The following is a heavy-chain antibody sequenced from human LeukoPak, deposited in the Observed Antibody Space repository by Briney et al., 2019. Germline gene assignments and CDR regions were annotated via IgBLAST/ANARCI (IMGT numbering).Heavy chain of an antibody. V-gene: IGHV3-21*01. CDR3: TRGPRNSSSFQYFQH. D-gene: IGHD6-13*01. Sequence: GGSLRLSCAASGFTFSIYAMSWVRQAPGKGLEWVSSISSSSSYIYYADSVKGRFTISRDNAKNSLYLQMNSLRAEDTAVFYCTRGPRNSSSFQYFQHWGQGTLVTVSS. CDR1: GFTFSIYA. J-gene: IGHJ1*01. CDR2: ISSSSSYI.